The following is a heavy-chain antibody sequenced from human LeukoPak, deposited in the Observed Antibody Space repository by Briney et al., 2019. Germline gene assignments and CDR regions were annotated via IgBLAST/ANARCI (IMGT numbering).Heavy chain of an antibody. CDR3: VKDRRSSGWSPFAY. D-gene: IGHD6-19*01. CDR1: GFIFGVST. J-gene: IGHJ4*02. CDR2: ISTAGRST. V-gene: IGHV3-64D*06. Sequence: SGGSLRLSCAASGFIFGVSTMHWVRQAPGKGLEFVSSISTAGRSTYYADSAKGRFAISRDDFNSTVYLHMSSLRPEDTAMYYCVKDRRSSGWSPFAYWGQGTLVTVSS.